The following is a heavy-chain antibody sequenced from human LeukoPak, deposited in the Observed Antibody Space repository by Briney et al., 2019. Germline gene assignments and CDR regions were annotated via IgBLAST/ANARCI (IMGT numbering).Heavy chain of an antibody. D-gene: IGHD4-23*01. J-gene: IGHJ6*02. CDR2: ISSDSRYI. CDR3: ATDYAGNSLWYYYGLGV. CDR1: GFTFSHYS. V-gene: IGHV3-21*01. Sequence: GGSLRLSCAASGFTFSHYSMNWVRQAPGRGLEWVSSISSDSRYIYYADSLKGRFTISRDNAKNSLYLQMNSLRAEDTAVYYCATDYAGNSLWYYYGLGVWGQGTTVTVSS.